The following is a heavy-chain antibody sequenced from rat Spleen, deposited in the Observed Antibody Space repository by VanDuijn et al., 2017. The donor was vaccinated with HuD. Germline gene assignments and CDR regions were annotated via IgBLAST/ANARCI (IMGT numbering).Heavy chain of an antibody. V-gene: IGHV4-2*01. CDR2: INKDSRTI. CDR1: GFNFKDYW. CDR3: VREERGVDY. Sequence: EVKLVESGGGLVQPGRSLKLSCATSGFNFKDYWMGWVRQAPGKGLEWIAEINKDSRTIKYVPSLKDKFTISRDNAQNTLYLQMSKLGSEDTATYYCVREERGVDYWGQGVMVTVSS. J-gene: IGHJ2*01.